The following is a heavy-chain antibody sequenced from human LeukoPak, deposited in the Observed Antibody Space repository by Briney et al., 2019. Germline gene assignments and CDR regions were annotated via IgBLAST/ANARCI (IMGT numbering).Heavy chain of an antibody. Sequence: GGSLRLSCAASGFTFSSYWMHWVRQAPGKGLVWVSRINSDGSSTSYADSVKGRFTISRDNAKNTLYLQMNSLRAEDTAVYYCARDYSDYYGSGSSKYYYYYYMDVWGKGTTVTISS. CDR1: GFTFSSYW. CDR3: ARDYSDYYGSGSSKYYYYYYMDV. V-gene: IGHV3-74*01. J-gene: IGHJ6*03. D-gene: IGHD3-10*01. CDR2: INSDGSST.